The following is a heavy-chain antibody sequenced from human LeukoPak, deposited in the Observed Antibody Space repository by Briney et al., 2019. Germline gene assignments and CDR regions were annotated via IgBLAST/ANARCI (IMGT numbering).Heavy chain of an antibody. J-gene: IGHJ6*02. CDR2: IIPILGIA. CDR3: ARALGYCSSTSCLGSNGMDV. V-gene: IGHV1-69*04. CDR1: GGTFSSYA. Sequence: SVKVSCKASGGTFSSYAISWVRQAPGQGLEWMGRIIPILGIANYAQKFQGRVTVTADKSTSTAYMELSSLRSEDTAVYYCARALGYCSSTSCLGSNGMDVWGQGTTVTVSS. D-gene: IGHD2-2*01.